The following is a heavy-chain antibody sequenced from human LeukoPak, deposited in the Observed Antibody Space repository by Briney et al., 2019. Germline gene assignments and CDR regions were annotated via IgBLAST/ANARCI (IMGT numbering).Heavy chain of an antibody. Sequence: GGSLRLSCSASGFTFTSSAMTWVRQAPGTGLEWVSAINARGSDIYYADSVKGRFTISRDIFKNTLYLQMNSLRAEDTAVYYCAKDSFSSGWYDYWGQGTLVTVSS. V-gene: IGHV3-23*01. CDR1: GFTFTSSA. D-gene: IGHD6-19*01. CDR3: AKDSFSSGWYDY. CDR2: INARGSDI. J-gene: IGHJ4*02.